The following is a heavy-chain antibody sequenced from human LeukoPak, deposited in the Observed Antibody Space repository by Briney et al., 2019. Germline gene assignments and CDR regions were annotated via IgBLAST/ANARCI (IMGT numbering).Heavy chain of an antibody. CDR3: ASLEVALYGDYVPDY. CDR1: GGSFSGYY. J-gene: IGHJ4*02. CDR2: INHSGST. D-gene: IGHD4-17*01. V-gene: IGHV4-34*01. Sequence: KASETLSLTCAVYGGSFSGYYWSWIRQPPGKGLEWIGEINHSGSTNYNPSLKSRVTISVDTSKNQFSLKLSSVTAADTAVYYCASLEVALYGDYVPDYWGQGTLVTVSS.